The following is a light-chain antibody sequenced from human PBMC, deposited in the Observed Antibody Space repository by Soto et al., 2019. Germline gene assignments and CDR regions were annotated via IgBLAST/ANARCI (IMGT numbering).Light chain of an antibody. V-gene: IGKV3-11*01. CDR1: QSVSSY. CDR2: DTS. Sequence: EIVLTQSPATLSLSPGERATLSCRASQSVSSYLAWYQQKPGQAPRLLIYDTSNRATGIPARFRASGSGTDFTLTISSLETEDFAVYYCQQRSNWPPGLTFGGGTKVELK. J-gene: IGKJ4*01. CDR3: QQRSNWPPGLT.